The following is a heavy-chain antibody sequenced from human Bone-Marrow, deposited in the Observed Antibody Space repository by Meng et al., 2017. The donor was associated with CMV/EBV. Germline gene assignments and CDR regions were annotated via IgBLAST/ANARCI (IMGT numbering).Heavy chain of an antibody. J-gene: IGHJ4*02. D-gene: IGHD2-21*02. Sequence: TFSSSGISWVRQAPGQGLEWMGGIIPIFGTANYAQKFQGGVTITADKSTSTAYMELSRLRSEDTAVYYCATGSAYCGGDCYTAPDYWGQGTLVTVSS. CDR1: TFSSSG. CDR3: ATGSAYCGGDCYTAPDY. V-gene: IGHV1-69*06. CDR2: IIPIFGTA.